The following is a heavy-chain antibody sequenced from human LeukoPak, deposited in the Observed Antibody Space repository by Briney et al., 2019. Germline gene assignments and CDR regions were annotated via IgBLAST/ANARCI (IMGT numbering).Heavy chain of an antibody. CDR2: ISSSSSHM. J-gene: IGHJ1*01. V-gene: IGHV3-21*01. D-gene: IGHD1-26*01. CDR1: GFTFNSYS. Sequence: GGSLRLSCAASGFTFNSYSMYWVRQAPGKGLEWVSSISSSSSHMFYADSVKGRFSVSRDNANNSLYLQMNSLRAEDTAVYYCVRDSGSSYGYYFLHWGQGTLVTVSS. CDR3: VRDSGSSYGYYFLH.